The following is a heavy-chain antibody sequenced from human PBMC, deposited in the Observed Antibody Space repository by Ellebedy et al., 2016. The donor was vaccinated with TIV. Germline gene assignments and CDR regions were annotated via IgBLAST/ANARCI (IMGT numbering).Heavy chain of an antibody. CDR1: GFTFSDYF. Sequence: GESLKISXAASGFTFSDYFMTWVRQAPGKGLEWISYISGTSGLIYYADSVKGRFTVSRDNAENSLYLQLDSLRAEDAAVYFCAKAGGSFYYYYYMDVWGKGTTVAVSS. CDR2: ISGTSGLI. D-gene: IGHD1-26*01. CDR3: AKAGGSFYYYYYMDV. J-gene: IGHJ6*03. V-gene: IGHV3-11*01.